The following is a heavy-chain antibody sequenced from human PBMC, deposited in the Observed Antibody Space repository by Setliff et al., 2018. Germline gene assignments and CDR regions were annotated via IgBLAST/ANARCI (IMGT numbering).Heavy chain of an antibody. V-gene: IGHV4-31*03. Sequence: KPSETLSLTCTVSGGSISSGGYYWSWIRQHPGKGLEWIGYIYYSGSTSYYNPSLKSRVTISVDTSKNQFSLKLSSVTAADTAVYYCARVPRLEWLLPTFDSWGQGTLVTVSS. J-gene: IGHJ4*02. D-gene: IGHD3-3*01. CDR2: IYYSGSTS. CDR1: GGSISSGGYY. CDR3: ARVPRLEWLLPTFDS.